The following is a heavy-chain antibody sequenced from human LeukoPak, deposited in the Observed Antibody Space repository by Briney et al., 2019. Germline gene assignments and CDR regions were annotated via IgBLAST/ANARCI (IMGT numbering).Heavy chain of an antibody. CDR2: TYYRSKWYN. V-gene: IGHV6-1*01. Sequence: SQTLSLTCAISGDSVSSNSAAWNWIRQSPSRGLEWLGRTYYRSKWYNDYAVSVKSRITINPDTSKNQFSLQLNSVTPEDTAVYYCARAPKKDRIAAAGNYFDYWGQGTLVTVSS. D-gene: IGHD6-13*01. J-gene: IGHJ4*02. CDR3: ARAPKKDRIAAAGNYFDY. CDR1: GDSVSSNSAA.